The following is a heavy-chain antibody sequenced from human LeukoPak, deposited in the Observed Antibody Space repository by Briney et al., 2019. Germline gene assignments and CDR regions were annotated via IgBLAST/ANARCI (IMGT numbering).Heavy chain of an antibody. Sequence: ASVKVSCKASGYTFTSYGISWVRQAPGQGLEWMGWINPNSGGTNYAQKFQGRVTMTRDTSISTAYMELSRLRSDDTAVYYCARDNRALVRGVIEAHFDYWGQGTLVTVSS. CDR2: INPNSGGT. D-gene: IGHD3-10*01. CDR1: GYTFTSYG. J-gene: IGHJ4*02. CDR3: ARDNRALVRGVIEAHFDY. V-gene: IGHV1-2*02.